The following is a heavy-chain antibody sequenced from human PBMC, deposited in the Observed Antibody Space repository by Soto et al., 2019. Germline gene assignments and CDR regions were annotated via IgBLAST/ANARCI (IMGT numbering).Heavy chain of an antibody. CDR3: ARDKRYFPYYDYWSGYYTAGGFDP. D-gene: IGHD3-3*01. CDR2: NYYSGST. CDR1: GGSISSYN. V-gene: IGHV4-59*01. J-gene: IGHJ5*02. Sequence: SETLSLTWTVGGGSISSYNCSWIRQPPRKGLEWIGNNYYSGSTNYKPSLQSRLTIYIATSTTQFSLKLSALPAADTAVYCCARDKRYFPYYDYWSGYYTAGGFDPWGQGTMVTVSS.